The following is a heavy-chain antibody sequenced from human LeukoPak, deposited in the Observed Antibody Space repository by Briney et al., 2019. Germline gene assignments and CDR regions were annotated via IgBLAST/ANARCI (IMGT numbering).Heavy chain of an antibody. J-gene: IGHJ6*02. CDR2: ISSSSSYI. CDR1: GFTFSSYS. CDR3: ARDLTVTGADFHYYYGMDV. Sequence: PGGSLRLSCAASGFTFSSYSMNWVRQAPGKGLEWVSSISSSSSYICYADSVKGRFTISRDNAKNSLYLQMNSLRAEDTAVYYCARDLTVTGADFHYYYGMDVWGQGTTVTVSS. D-gene: IGHD4-11*01. V-gene: IGHV3-21*01.